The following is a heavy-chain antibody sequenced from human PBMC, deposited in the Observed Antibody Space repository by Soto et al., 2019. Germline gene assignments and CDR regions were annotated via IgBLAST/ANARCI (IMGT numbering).Heavy chain of an antibody. CDR3: AKDCIAVAGFNGMDV. D-gene: IGHD6-19*01. Sequence: EVQLVESGGGLVQPGRSLRLSCAASGFKFDDYAMHWVRQAPGKGLEWVAGISWNSGGIVYADSVKGRFTISRYNAKRSLSLQMNSLRAEDTAFYYCAKDCIAVAGFNGMDVWGQGTTVTVSS. CDR1: GFKFDDYA. J-gene: IGHJ6*02. V-gene: IGHV3-9*01. CDR2: ISWNSGGI.